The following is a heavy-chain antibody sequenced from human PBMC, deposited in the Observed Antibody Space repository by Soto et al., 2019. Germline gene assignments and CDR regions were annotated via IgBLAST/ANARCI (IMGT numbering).Heavy chain of an antibody. CDR3: VRRAVSLGKQLDY. Sequence: GGSLRLSCSASGFTFSSYAMHWVRQAPGKGLEYVSAISSNGGSRYYADSVKGRLTISRDNSQNTLYLHMSSLRAEHPDVYYCVRRAVSLGKQLDYGGQGALATVSS. D-gene: IGHD6-13*01. CDR2: ISSNGGSR. V-gene: IGHV3-64D*09. CDR1: GFTFSSYA. J-gene: IGHJ4*02.